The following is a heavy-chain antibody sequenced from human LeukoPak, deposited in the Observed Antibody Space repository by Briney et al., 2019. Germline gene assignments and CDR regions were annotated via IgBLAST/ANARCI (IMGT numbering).Heavy chain of an antibody. J-gene: IGHJ4*02. Sequence: GGSLGLSCAASGFSFNSYSMNWVRQAPGKGLEWVSSITSSSSYIYYADSVKGRFTISRDNAKNSLYLQMNSLRAEDTAVYYCARVYSSSWYSGYWGQGTLVTVSS. CDR1: GFSFNSYS. V-gene: IGHV3-21*01. D-gene: IGHD6-13*01. CDR2: ITSSSSYI. CDR3: ARVYSSSWYSGY.